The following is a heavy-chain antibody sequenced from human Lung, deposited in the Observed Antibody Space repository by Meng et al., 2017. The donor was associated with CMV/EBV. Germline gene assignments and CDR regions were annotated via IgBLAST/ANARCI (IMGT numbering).Heavy chain of an antibody. CDR2: FDPEDGET. J-gene: IGHJ4*02. CDR1: GYTLTELS. D-gene: IGHD3-22*01. V-gene: IGHV1-24*01. CDR3: ATGHYDSRGYYSRTLSY. Sequence: ASVKVSCKVSGYTLTELSRHWVRQAPGKGLEWMGGFDPEDGETIYAQHFQGRVTMTEDTSTDTAYMELSSLTSEDTAVYYCATGHYDSRGYYSRTLSYWDQGXLVTVSS.